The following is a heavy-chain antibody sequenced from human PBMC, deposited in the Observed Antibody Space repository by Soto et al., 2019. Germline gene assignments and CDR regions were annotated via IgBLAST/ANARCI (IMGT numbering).Heavy chain of an antibody. V-gene: IGHV3-23*01. CDR1: GFTFSSYA. CDR2: ISGSGGST. Sequence: EVQLLESGGGLVQPRGSLRLSCAATGFTFSSYAMSWVRQAPGKGLEWVSAISGSGGSTYYADSVKGRFTISRDNSKNSLYLQMNSLRAEDTAVYYCAKGYYYDSSGSDDAFDIWGQGTMVTVSS. D-gene: IGHD3-22*01. J-gene: IGHJ3*02. CDR3: AKGYYYDSSGSDDAFDI.